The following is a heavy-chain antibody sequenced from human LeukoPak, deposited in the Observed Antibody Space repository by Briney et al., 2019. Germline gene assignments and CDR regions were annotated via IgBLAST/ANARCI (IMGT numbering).Heavy chain of an antibody. D-gene: IGHD6-13*01. V-gene: IGHV3-9*01. Sequence: GGSLRLSCAASGFTFDDYAMHWVRQAPGKGLEWVSGISWNSGSIGYADSVKGRFTISRDNAKNSLYLQMNSLRAEDTALYYCAKDTDVDIAAAGPLDYWGQGTLVTVSS. J-gene: IGHJ4*02. CDR3: AKDTDVDIAAAGPLDY. CDR1: GFTFDDYA. CDR2: ISWNSGSI.